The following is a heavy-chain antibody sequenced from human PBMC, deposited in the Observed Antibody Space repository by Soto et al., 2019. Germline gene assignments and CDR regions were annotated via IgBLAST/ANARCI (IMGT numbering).Heavy chain of an antibody. CDR2: IRPDGRGK. Sequence: EVQLVESGGGLVQPGGSLRLSCAASGFTFSRYWMSWVRQVPGKGVEWVAKIRPDGRGKYYVDSVRGRFTISRENVENSLNLKMNSLRAEDAALYYCARDEARPLGYWGQGTLVTVSS. D-gene: IGHD6-6*01. CDR3: ARDEARPLGY. CDR1: GFTFSRYW. V-gene: IGHV3-7*01. J-gene: IGHJ4*02.